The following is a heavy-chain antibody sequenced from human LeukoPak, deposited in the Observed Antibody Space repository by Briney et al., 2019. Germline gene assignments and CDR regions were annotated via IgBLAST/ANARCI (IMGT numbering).Heavy chain of an antibody. V-gene: IGHV4-59*01. D-gene: IGHD3-3*01. Sequence: PAETLSLTCTVSGGSFSSYYWSWIRQPPGKGLEWIGYIYYSGSTNYNPSLKSRVTISVDTSKNQFSLKLSSVTAADTAVYYCARDTISATPPYYYYGMDVWGQGTTVTVSS. CDR2: IYYSGST. CDR1: GGSFSSYY. J-gene: IGHJ6*02. CDR3: ARDTISATPPYYYYGMDV.